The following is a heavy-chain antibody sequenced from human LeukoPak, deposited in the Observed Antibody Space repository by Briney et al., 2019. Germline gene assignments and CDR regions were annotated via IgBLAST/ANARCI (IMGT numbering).Heavy chain of an antibody. CDR1: GFTFSSYA. CDR2: ISGSGGST. Sequence: GGSLRLSCAASGFTFSSYAMSWVRQAPGKGLEWVSAISGSGGSTYYADSVKGRFTISRDNAKNSLDLQMNSLRVEDTAVYYCARDLGLSGYDLLDYWGQGTMVTVSS. J-gene: IGHJ4*02. CDR3: ARDLGLSGYDLLDY. V-gene: IGHV3-23*01. D-gene: IGHD5-12*01.